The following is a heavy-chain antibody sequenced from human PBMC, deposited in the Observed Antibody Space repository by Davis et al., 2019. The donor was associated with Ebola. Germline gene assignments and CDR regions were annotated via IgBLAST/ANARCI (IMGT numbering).Heavy chain of an antibody. D-gene: IGHD6-6*01. CDR2: INPSGGST. Sequence: ASVKVSCKASGYTFTSYYMHWVRQAPGQGLEWMGIINPSGGSTSYAQKFQGRVTITADKSTSTAYMELSSLRSEDTAVYYCAKSSIAARFLFDPWGQGTLVTVSS. J-gene: IGHJ5*02. CDR3: AKSSIAARFLFDP. CDR1: GYTFTSYY. V-gene: IGHV1-46*01.